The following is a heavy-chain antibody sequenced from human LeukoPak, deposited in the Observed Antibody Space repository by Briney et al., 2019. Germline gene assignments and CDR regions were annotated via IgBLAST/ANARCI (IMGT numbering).Heavy chain of an antibody. CDR2: IWSDGSEK. CDR3: VSGSDTSGYYFY. D-gene: IGHD3-22*01. J-gene: IGHJ4*02. CDR1: GFTFSTSG. V-gene: IGHV3-33*03. Sequence: PGGSLRLSRAASGFTFSTSGMNWVRQAPGKGLEWVAVIWSDGSEKRYADSVKGRFTISRDNSKSTLYLQMNSLRAEDTAVYYCVSGSDTSGYYFYWGQGTLVTVSS.